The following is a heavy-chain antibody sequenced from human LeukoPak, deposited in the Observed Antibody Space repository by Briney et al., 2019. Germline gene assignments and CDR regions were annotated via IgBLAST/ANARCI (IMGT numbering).Heavy chain of an antibody. Sequence: GGSLRLSCAASGFTFSSYSMNWVRQAPGKGLEWVSSISSSSSYIYYADSVKGRFTISRDNAKNSLYLQMNSLRAEDMAVYYCARSLVGATDFDYWGQGTLVTVSS. V-gene: IGHV3-21*01. CDR1: GFTFSSYS. CDR2: ISSSSSYI. J-gene: IGHJ4*02. D-gene: IGHD1-26*01. CDR3: ARSLVGATDFDY.